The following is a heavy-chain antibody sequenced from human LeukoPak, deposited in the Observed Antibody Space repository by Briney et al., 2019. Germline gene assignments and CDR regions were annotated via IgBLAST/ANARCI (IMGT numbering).Heavy chain of an antibody. J-gene: IGHJ4*02. V-gene: IGHV4-30-2*01. CDR1: GGSISSGGYY. CDR3: ARGAWREGAAMVSYYFDY. Sequence: PSETLSLTYTVSGGSISSGGYYWSWIRQPPGKGLEWIGYIYHSGSTYYNPSLKSRVTISVDRSKNQFSLKLSSVTAADTAVYYCARGAWREGAAMVSYYFDYWGQGTLVTVSS. D-gene: IGHD5-18*01. CDR2: IYHSGST.